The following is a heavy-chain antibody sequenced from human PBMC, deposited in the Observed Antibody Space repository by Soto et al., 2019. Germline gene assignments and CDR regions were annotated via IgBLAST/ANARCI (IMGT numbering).Heavy chain of an antibody. Sequence: QVQLVESGGGVVQPGRSLRLSCAASGFIFSSYGMHWVRQAPGKGLEWVAVISYEGSHTYYADSVKGRFTITRDNSKNTLYLQMNSLRPEDTAVYYCAKEVHCGGGSCSRSEGFDYWGQGTLLTVYS. CDR2: ISYEGSHT. CDR1: GFIFSSYG. D-gene: IGHD2-15*01. V-gene: IGHV3-30*18. CDR3: AKEVHCGGGSCSRSEGFDY. J-gene: IGHJ4*02.